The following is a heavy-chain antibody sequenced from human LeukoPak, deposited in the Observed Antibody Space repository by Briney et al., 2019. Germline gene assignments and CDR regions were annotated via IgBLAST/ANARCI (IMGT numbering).Heavy chain of an antibody. CDR1: GFTFDDYA. CDR3: ARVGGQEMATMEFDY. CDR2: ISWNSGSI. Sequence: PGRSLRLSCAASGFTFDDYAMHWVRQAPGKGLEWVSGISWNSGSIGYADSVKGRFTISRDNAKNSLYLQMNSLRAEDTALYYCARVGGQEMATMEFDYWGQGTLVTVSS. J-gene: IGHJ4*02. V-gene: IGHV3-9*01. D-gene: IGHD5-24*01.